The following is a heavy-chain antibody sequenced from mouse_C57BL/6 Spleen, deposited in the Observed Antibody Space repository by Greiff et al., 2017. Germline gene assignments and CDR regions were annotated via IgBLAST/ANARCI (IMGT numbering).Heavy chain of an antibody. D-gene: IGHD2-2*01. Sequence: DVQLQESGPGLVKPSPSLSLTCSVTGYSITSGYYWNWIRQFPGNKLEWMGYISYDGSNNYNPSLKNRISITRDTSKNQFFLKLNSVTTEDTATYYCALWFYAMDYWGQGTSVTVSS. CDR2: ISYDGSN. CDR1: GYSITSGYY. V-gene: IGHV3-6*01. CDR3: ALWFYAMDY. J-gene: IGHJ4*01.